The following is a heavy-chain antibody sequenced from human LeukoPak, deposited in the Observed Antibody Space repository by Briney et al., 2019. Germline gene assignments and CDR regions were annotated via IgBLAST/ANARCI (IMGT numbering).Heavy chain of an antibody. CDR1: GFTFSSYA. J-gene: IGHJ4*02. V-gene: IGHV3-30*04. Sequence: PGGSLRLSCAASGFTFSSYAMHWVRQAPGKGLEWVAVISYDGSNKYYADSVKGRFTISRDNSKNTLYLQMNSLRAEDTAVYYCAKDTLYYGSGSDDYFDYWGQGTLVTVSS. CDR2: ISYDGSNK. CDR3: AKDTLYYGSGSDDYFDY. D-gene: IGHD3-10*01.